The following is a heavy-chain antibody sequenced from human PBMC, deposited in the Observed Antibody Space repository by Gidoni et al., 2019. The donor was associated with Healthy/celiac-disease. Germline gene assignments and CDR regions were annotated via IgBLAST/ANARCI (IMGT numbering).Heavy chain of an antibody. CDR2: IYYSGST. J-gene: IGHJ6*02. CDR3: ARERRELHRYYYYGMDV. Sequence: QLQLQESGPGLVKPSETLSLTCTVSGGSISSSSYYWGWIRQPPGKGLEWIGSIYYSGSTYYNPSLKSRVTISVDTSKNQFSLKLSSVTAADTAVYYCARERRELHRYYYYGMDVWGQGTTVTVSS. V-gene: IGHV4-39*02. D-gene: IGHD1-26*01. CDR1: GGSISSSSYY.